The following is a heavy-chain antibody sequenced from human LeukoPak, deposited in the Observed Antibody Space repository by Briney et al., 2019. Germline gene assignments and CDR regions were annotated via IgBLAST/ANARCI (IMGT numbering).Heavy chain of an antibody. V-gene: IGHV3-48*03. J-gene: IGHJ5*02. CDR1: GFTFSSYE. CDR3: ARDSFLGGGVDWFDP. Sequence: RAGGSLRLSCAASGFTFSSYEMYWVRQAPGKGLEWVSYISSSGSTIYYADSVKGRFTISRDNAKNSLYLQMNSLRAEDTAVYYCARDSFLGGGVDWFDPWGQGTLVTVSS. CDR2: ISSSGSTI. D-gene: IGHD2-8*02.